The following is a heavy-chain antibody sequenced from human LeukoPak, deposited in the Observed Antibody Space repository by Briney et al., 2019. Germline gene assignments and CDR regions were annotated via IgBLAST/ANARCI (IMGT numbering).Heavy chain of an antibody. D-gene: IGHD3-16*01. J-gene: IGHJ5*02. CDR2: SYYTGST. CDR1: GVSISTSRYN. Sequence: PSETLCLTCTASGVSISTSRYNWGWMRQPPGKGLEWTVGSYYTGSTYDNPSLKSLVAISVDTSKHQFSLRLSSVTAADTAVYYCARHGRDIITFGPKGPYNWFDPWGQGTLVTVSS. V-gene: IGHV4-39*01. CDR3: ARHGRDIITFGPKGPYNWFDP.